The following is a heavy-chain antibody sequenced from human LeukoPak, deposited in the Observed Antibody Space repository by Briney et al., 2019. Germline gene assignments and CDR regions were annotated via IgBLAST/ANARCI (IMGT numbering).Heavy chain of an antibody. CDR2: SYYSGNT. V-gene: IGHV4-59*01. CDR1: GGPIRRYY. J-gene: IGHJ4*02. CDR3: ARGRYFDRVFDY. Sequence: SETLSLTCTVSGGPIRRYYWRWIRQPPGKALVWIVYSYYSGNTNYNPSLTSRVTMSVDTSSNQFSLNLTSVTAADTAVYYCARGRYFDRVFDYWGQGTLVTVSS. D-gene: IGHD3-10*02.